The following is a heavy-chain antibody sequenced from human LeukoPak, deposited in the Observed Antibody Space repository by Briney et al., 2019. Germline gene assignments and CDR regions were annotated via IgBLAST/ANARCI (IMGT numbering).Heavy chain of an antibody. CDR3: ARATDGDYVPY. V-gene: IGHV3-21*01. Sequence: GGSLRLSCAASGFTFSSYSMNWVRQAPGKGLEWVSSISSSSSYINYADSVKGRFTISRDNAKNSLYLQMNSLRAEDTAVYYCARATDGDYVPYWGQGALVTVSS. J-gene: IGHJ4*02. CDR1: GFTFSSYS. CDR2: ISSSSSYI. D-gene: IGHD4-17*01.